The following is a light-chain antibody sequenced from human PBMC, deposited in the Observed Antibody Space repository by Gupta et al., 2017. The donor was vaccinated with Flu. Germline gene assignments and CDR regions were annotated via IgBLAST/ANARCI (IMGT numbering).Light chain of an antibody. CDR3: NAPDSTDNNQAV. CDR1: SLSRSY. J-gene: IGLJ2*01. Sequence: QTGRTTCQVDSLSRSYEICYHHTPEQAPLLLIYDKNIRHSGVPERFSASSSGNTASLTITGAQAEDEADYYCNAPDSTDNNQAVFGGGTKLTVL. V-gene: IGLV3-19*01. CDR2: DKN.